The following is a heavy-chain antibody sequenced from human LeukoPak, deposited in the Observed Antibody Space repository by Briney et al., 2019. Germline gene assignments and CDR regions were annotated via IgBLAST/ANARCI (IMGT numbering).Heavy chain of an antibody. J-gene: IGHJ3*02. D-gene: IGHD3-22*01. CDR2: ISSSSSTI. CDR1: GFTFSSYS. Sequence: GGSLRLSCAASGFTFSSYSMNWVRQAPGKGLEWVSYISSSSSTIYYADSVKGRFTISRDNAKNTLYLQMGSLRAEDMAVYYCARGVTMIVVANAFDIWGQGTMVTVSS. CDR3: ARGVTMIVVANAFDI. V-gene: IGHV3-48*04.